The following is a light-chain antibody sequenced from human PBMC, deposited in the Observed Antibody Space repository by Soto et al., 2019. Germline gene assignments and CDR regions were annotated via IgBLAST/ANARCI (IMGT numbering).Light chain of an antibody. J-gene: IGLJ2*01. Sequence: QSALTQPASVSGSPGQSITISCTGGSSDVGAYNFVSWYQQFPGKAPKLMIYEVSNRPSGVSDRFSGSKSGNTASLIISGLRPEDEADYYCSSQTASATVLFGGGTKLTVL. CDR2: EVS. CDR3: SSQTASATVL. V-gene: IGLV2-14*01. CDR1: SSDVGAYNF.